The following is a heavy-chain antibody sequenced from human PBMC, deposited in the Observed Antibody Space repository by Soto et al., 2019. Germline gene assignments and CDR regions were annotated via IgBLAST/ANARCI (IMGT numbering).Heavy chain of an antibody. CDR3: AGIGQDVYYGMDV. D-gene: IGHD2-21*01. V-gene: IGHV4-4*07. Sequence: SETLSLTCSVSGGSMRSYYWNWLRQPAGKGLEWIGRIYSRGDTNYNPSVKSRVNMSVDKSKNEFSLRLNSVTAADTAVYYCAGIGQDVYYGMDVWGKGTTVTVS. CDR1: GGSMRSYY. CDR2: IYSRGDT. J-gene: IGHJ6*04.